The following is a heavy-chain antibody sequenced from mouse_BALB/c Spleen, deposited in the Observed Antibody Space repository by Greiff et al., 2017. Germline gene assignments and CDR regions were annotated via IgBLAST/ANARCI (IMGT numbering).Heavy chain of an antibody. CDR1: GFNIKDTY. J-gene: IGHJ1*01. CDR3: ARGGNCVGWYFDV. CDR2: IDPANGNT. Sequence: VQLQQSGAELVKPGASVKLSCTASGFNIKDTYMHWVKQRPEQGLEWIGRIDPANGNTKYDPKFQGKATITADTSSNTAYLQLSSLTSEVTAVYYCARGGNCVGWYFDVWGAGTTVTVSS. D-gene: IGHD2-1*01. V-gene: IGHV14-3*02.